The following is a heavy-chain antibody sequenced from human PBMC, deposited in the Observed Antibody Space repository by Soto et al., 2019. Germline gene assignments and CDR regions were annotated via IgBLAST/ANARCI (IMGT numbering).Heavy chain of an antibody. CDR2: IYYSGST. CDR3: ARRERAAGTDWWFDP. D-gene: IGHD6-13*01. CDR1: GGSISSSSFH. J-gene: IGHJ5*02. Sequence: SETLSLTCAVSGGSISSSSFHWGWIRQPPGKGLEWIGSIYYSGSTYYSPSLKSRVTISVDTSKNQFSLKLSSVTAADTAVYYCARRERAAGTDWWFDPWGEGTLVTVSS. V-gene: IGHV4-39*01.